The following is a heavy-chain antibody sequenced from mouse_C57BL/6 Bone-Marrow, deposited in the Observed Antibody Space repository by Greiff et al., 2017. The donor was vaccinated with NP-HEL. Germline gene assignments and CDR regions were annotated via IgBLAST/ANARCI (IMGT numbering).Heavy chain of an antibody. Sequence: VQLQQSGAELVRPGASVKLSCTASGFNIKDDYMHWVKQRPEQGLEWIGWIDPENGDTEYASKFQGKATITADTSSNTAYLQLSSLTSEDSAVYYCARGPYFDYWGQGTTLTVSS. CDR1: GFNIKDDY. CDR2: IDPENGDT. CDR3: ARGPYFDY. V-gene: IGHV14-4*01. J-gene: IGHJ2*01. D-gene: IGHD3-3*01.